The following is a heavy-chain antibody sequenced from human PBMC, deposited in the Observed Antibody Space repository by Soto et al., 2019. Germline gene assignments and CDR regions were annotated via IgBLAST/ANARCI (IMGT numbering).Heavy chain of an antibody. V-gene: IGHV3-66*01. D-gene: IGHD3-10*01. Sequence: GGSLRLSCAASGFTVSSNYMSWVRQAPGKGLEWVSVIYSGGSTYYADSVKGRFTISRDNSKNTLYLQMNSLRAEDTAVYYCARDGPYGSGSYTNYWGQGILVNVS. CDR1: GFTVSSNY. CDR2: IYSGGST. CDR3: ARDGPYGSGSYTNY. J-gene: IGHJ4*02.